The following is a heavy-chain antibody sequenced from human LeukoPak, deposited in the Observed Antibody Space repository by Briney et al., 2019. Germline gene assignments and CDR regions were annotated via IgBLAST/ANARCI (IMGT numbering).Heavy chain of an antibody. CDR2: IIPIFGTA. CDR1: GGTFSSYA. Sequence: ASVKVPCKASGGTFSSYAISWVRQAPGQGLEWMGGIIPIFGTANYAQKFQGRVTITTDESTSTAYMELSSLRSEDTAVYYCARADWNEPFYFDYWGQGTLVTVSS. V-gene: IGHV1-69*05. D-gene: IGHD1-1*01. J-gene: IGHJ4*02. CDR3: ARADWNEPFYFDY.